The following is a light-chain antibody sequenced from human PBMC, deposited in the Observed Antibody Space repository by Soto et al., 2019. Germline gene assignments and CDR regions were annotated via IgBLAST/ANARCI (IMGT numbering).Light chain of an antibody. Sequence: EIVLTQSPGTLSLSPGERATLSCRASQSVSSSYLAWYQQKPGQAPRLLIYGASSRATGIPDRFSGSGSGTDFTLTISRLEPEDFAVYYCQQYGSSWWTFGQGTKADIK. J-gene: IGKJ1*01. CDR1: QSVSSSY. CDR2: GAS. CDR3: QQYGSSWWT. V-gene: IGKV3-20*01.